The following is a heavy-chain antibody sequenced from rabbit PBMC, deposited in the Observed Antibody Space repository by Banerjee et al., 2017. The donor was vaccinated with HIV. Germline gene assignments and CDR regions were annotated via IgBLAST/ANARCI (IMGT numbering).Heavy chain of an antibody. V-gene: IGHV1S45*01. D-gene: IGHD4-1*01. J-gene: IGHJ4*01. CDR2: IHAGSSGST. CDR1: GFDFSSTYY. Sequence: QEQLVESGGGLVQPEGSLTLTCKASGFDFSSTYYMCWVRQAPGKGLEWIACIHAGSSGSTYYASWATGRFTISKTSSTTVTLQMTSLTAADTATYLCARDLAGVIGWNFNLWGQGTLVTVS. CDR3: ARDLAGVIGWNFNL.